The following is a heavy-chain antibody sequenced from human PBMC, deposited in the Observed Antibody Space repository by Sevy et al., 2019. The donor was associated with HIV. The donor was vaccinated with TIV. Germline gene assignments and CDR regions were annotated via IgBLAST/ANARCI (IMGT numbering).Heavy chain of an antibody. CDR2: ISYDGSNT. CDR1: GFTFTTYA. CDR3: ARDGGYDSRGYDLSNY. J-gene: IGHJ4*02. V-gene: IGHV3-30-3*01. Sequence: GGCLRLSCAASGFTFTTYAMHWVRQAPGKGLEWVAVISYDGSNTYYADSVKGGFTISRDSSKNTLYLQMNSLRAEDTAVYFCARDGGYDSRGYDLSNYWGQGTLVTVSS. D-gene: IGHD3-22*01.